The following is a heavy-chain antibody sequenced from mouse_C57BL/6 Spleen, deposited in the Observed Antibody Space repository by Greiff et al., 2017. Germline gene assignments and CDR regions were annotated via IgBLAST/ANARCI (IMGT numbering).Heavy chain of an antibody. J-gene: IGHJ2*01. CDR2: IWSGGST. V-gene: IGHV2-2*01. CDR1: GFSLTSYG. CDR3: ARKGDYDEGGFDY. D-gene: IGHD2-4*01. Sequence: VQLQQSGPGLVQPSQSLSITCTVSGFSLTSYGVHWVRQSPGKGLEWLGVIWSGGSTDYNAAFISRLSISKDNSKSQVFFKMNSLQADDTAIYYCARKGDYDEGGFDYWGQGTTRTVSS.